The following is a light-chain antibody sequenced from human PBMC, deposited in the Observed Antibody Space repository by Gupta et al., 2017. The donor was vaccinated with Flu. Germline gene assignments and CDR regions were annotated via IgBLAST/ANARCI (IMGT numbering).Light chain of an antibody. J-gene: IGKJ1*01. V-gene: IGKV1-5*03. Sequence: DIQMTQSPSTLSASVGDRVTITCRASQSISSWLAWYQQKPGKAPKLLIYKASSLESGVPSRFSGSGSGTEFTLTISSLQPDDFATYYCQQYNSYLWKFGQGTKVEIK. CDR2: KAS. CDR3: QQYNSYLWK. CDR1: QSISSW.